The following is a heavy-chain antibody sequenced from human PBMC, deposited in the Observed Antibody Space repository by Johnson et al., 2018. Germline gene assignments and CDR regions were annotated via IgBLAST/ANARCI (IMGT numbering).Heavy chain of an antibody. CDR2: ISYDGSNK. CDR3: AGGGGGGDAFDI. J-gene: IGHJ3*02. CDR1: GFTFSSYG. Sequence: QVQLVESGGGVVQPGRSLRLSCAASGFTFSSYGLHWVRQAPGKGLEWVAVISYDGSNKYYADSVKGRFPISGDKSKKPLYLQMNSRGAEDTAVYDCAGGGGGGDAFDIWGQGTMVTVSS. D-gene: IGHD3-16*01. V-gene: IGHV3-30*03.